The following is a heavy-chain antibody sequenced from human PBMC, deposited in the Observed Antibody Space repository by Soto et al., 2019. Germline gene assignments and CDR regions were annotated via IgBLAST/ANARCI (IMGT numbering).Heavy chain of an antibody. Sequence: QVQLVQSGAEVKKPGSSVKVSCKASGGTFSSYAISWVRQAPGQGLEWMGGIIPIFGTANYAKKFQGRVTITADESTSTAYMELSSLRSEDTAVYYCARDYYDSSGYYYGWFDPWGQGTLVTVSS. CDR2: IIPIFGTA. D-gene: IGHD3-22*01. CDR1: GGTFSSYA. CDR3: ARDYYDSSGYYYGWFDP. J-gene: IGHJ5*02. V-gene: IGHV1-69*01.